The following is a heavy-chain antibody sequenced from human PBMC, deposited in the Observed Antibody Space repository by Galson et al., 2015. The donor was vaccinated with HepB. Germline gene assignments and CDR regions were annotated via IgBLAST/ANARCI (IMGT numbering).Heavy chain of an antibody. D-gene: IGHD2-15*01. CDR2: ISWNGDDM. J-gene: IGHJ4*02. CDR1: GFTFDEYA. CDR3: AKGDGAYLRYCRRGSCYPFDH. V-gene: IGHV3-9*01. Sequence: SLRLSCAASGFTFDEYAMHWVRQGPGKGLEWVAGISWNGDDMGYAASVKGRFTISRDNAKNSLNLQMDSLRAEDTALYYCAKGDGAYLRYCRRGSCYPFDHWGQGTLVPVSS.